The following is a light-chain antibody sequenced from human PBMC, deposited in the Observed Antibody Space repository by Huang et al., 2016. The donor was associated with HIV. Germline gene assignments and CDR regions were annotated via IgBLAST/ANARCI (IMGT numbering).Light chain of an antibody. J-gene: IGKJ2*01. CDR1: QRISRY. V-gene: IGKV1-39*01. CDR3: QQTYIIPIT. CDR2: AAS. Sequence: DIQMTQSPFSLSASVGDRVTITCRASQRISRYLNWYHQKPGKAPKILIYAASTLQSGIPSRFSGSGAGTDFTLTITSLQPEDFATYYCQQTYIIPITFGQGTKLEIK.